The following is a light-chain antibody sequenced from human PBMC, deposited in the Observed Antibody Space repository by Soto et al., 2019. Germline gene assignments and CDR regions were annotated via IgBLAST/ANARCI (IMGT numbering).Light chain of an antibody. V-gene: IGLV2-8*01. CDR1: SSDVAGYNF. CDR2: DVS. Sequence: QSVLTQPPSASGSPGQSVAISCTGTSSDVAGYNFVSWYQQHPGKAPRLMIYDVSKRPSGVPDRFSGSKSGNTASLTVSGLQAEDEADYYCSSYAGNNNVIFGGGTKLTVL. J-gene: IGLJ2*01. CDR3: SSYAGNNNVI.